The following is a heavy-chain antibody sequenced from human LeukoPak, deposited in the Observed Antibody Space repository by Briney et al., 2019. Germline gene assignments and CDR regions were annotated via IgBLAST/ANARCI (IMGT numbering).Heavy chain of an antibody. CDR1: GGSFSGYY. CDR3: ARGGDIVVVPAAEFDP. V-gene: IGHV4-34*01. CDR2: INHSGST. D-gene: IGHD2-2*01. J-gene: IGHJ5*02. Sequence: SETLSLTCAVYGGSFSGYYWSWIRQPPGKGLEWIGEINHSGSTNYHPSLKSRVTISVDTSKNQFSLKLSSVTAADTAVYYCARGGDIVVVPAAEFDPWGQGTLVTVSS.